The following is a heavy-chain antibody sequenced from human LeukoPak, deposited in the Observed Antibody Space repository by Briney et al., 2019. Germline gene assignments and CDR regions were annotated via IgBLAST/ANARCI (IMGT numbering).Heavy chain of an antibody. D-gene: IGHD2/OR15-2a*01. Sequence: GGSLRLSCAASGFTFSSYAMHWVRQAPGKGLEWVAVISYDGSNKYYADSVKGRFTISRDNSKNTLYLQMNSLRAEDTAVYYCATVGDSYFALAIPNYYYYGLDVWGQGTTVTVSS. CDR3: ATVGDSYFALAIPNYYYYGLDV. V-gene: IGHV3-30-3*01. CDR1: GFTFSSYA. J-gene: IGHJ6*02. CDR2: ISYDGSNK.